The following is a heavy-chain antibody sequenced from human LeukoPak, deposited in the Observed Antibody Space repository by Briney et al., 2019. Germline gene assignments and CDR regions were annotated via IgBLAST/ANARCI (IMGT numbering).Heavy chain of an antibody. J-gene: IGHJ6*03. V-gene: IGHV1-8*03. CDR2: MNPNSGNT. D-gene: IGHD3-3*01. Sequence: ASVKVSCKASGYTFTSYDINWVRQATGQGLEWMGWMNPNSGNTGYAQKFQGRVTITRNTSISTAYMELSSLRSEDTAVYYCARGRGVALRFLEWLPKRSYYYYMDVWGKGTTVTVSS. CDR3: ARGRGVALRFLEWLPKRSYYYYMDV. CDR1: GYTFTSYD.